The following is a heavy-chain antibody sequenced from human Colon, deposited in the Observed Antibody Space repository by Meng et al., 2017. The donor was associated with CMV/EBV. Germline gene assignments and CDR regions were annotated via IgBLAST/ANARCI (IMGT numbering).Heavy chain of an antibody. V-gene: IGHV1-18*01. Sequence: CNASGYTFTSYGISWVRQAPGQGLEWMGWISAYNGNTNYAQKLQGRVTMTTDTSTSTAYMELRSLRSDDTAVYYCARMKLPWFGFDPWGQGTLVTVSS. J-gene: IGHJ5*02. CDR1: GYTFTSYG. CDR3: ARMKLPWFGFDP. CDR2: ISAYNGNT. D-gene: IGHD3-10*01.